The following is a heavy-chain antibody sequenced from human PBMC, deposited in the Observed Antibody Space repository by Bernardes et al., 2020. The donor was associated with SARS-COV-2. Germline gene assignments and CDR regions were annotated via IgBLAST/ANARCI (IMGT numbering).Heavy chain of an antibody. Sequence: ASVKDSCKTSGYTFTSYDINWVRQSSGQGLEWMGWMNPNSGNTGYAQKFQGRVTMTRDTSITTAYMELSGLRSEDTALYYCARERSYGSGSYEFDPWGQGTLVIVSS. CDR3: ARERSYGSGSYEFDP. D-gene: IGHD3-10*01. CDR2: MNPNSGNT. V-gene: IGHV1-8*01. J-gene: IGHJ5*02. CDR1: GYTFTSYD.